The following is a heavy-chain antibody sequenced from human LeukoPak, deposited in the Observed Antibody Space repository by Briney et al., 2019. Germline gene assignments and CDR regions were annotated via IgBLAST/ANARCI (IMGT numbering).Heavy chain of an antibody. V-gene: IGHV4-34*01. CDR3: ARLRSYYDILTGYRKMQNWFDP. Sequence: SETLSLTCAVYGGSFSGYYWSWIRQPPGKGLEWIGEINHSGSTNYNPSLKSRVTISVDTSKNQFSLKLSSVTAADTAVYYCARLRSYYDILTGYRKMQNWFDPWGQGTLVTVSS. J-gene: IGHJ5*02. CDR2: INHSGST. D-gene: IGHD3-9*01. CDR1: GGSFSGYY.